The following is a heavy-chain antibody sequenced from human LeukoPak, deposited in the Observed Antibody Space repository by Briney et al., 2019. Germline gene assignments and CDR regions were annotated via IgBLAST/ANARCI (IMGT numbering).Heavy chain of an antibody. V-gene: IGHV3-30*18. CDR1: GFTFSSYG. CDR3: AKSEVGATLDY. CDR2: ISYDGSNK. D-gene: IGHD1-26*01. Sequence: GGSLRLSCAASGFTFSSYGMHWVRQAPGKGLEWVAVISYDGSNKYYADSVKGRFTISRDNSKNTLYPQMNSLRAEDTAVYYCAKSEVGATLDYWGQGTLVTVSS. J-gene: IGHJ4*02.